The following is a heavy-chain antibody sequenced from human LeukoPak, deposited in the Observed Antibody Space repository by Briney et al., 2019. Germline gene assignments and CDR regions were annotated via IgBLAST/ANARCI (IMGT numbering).Heavy chain of an antibody. J-gene: IGHJ4*02. Sequence: GGSLRFSCAASGFTFSNYAMSWVRQAPGKGLEWVSGISGSGGSTYYADSVKGRFTISRDNSKNTLYLQMNSLTDEDTAVYYCAKKWGVGTTTLDYFDYWGQGTLVTASS. D-gene: IGHD1-26*01. CDR3: AKKWGVGTTTLDYFDY. CDR1: GFTFSNYA. CDR2: ISGSGGST. V-gene: IGHV3-23*01.